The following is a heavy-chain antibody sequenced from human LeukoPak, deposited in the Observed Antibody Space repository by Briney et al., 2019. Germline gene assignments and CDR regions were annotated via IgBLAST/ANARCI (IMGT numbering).Heavy chain of an antibody. J-gene: IGHJ3*02. CDR3: ARACSSTSCYISPGDAFDI. D-gene: IGHD2-2*02. V-gene: IGHV1-24*01. CDR2: FDPEHGEM. Sequence: ASVKVSCKVSGDTLTELSTHWVRQAPGKGLEWMGGFDPEHGEMIYAQKLQGRVTMTEDRSTDTAYMELSSLRSEDTAVYYCARACSSTSCYISPGDAFDIWGQGTMVTVSS. CDR1: GDTLTELS.